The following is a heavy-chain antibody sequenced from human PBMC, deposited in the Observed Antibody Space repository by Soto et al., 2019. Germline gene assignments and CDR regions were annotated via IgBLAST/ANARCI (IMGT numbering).Heavy chain of an antibody. CDR3: AKVTSIGVAGGYFDY. CDR2: ISCNSGSI. Sequence: EVQLVESGGGLVQPGRSLRLSCAASGFTFDDYAMHWVRQAPGKGLEWVSGISCNSGSIGYADSVKGRFTISRDNAKNSLYLQMNSLRAEDTALYYCAKVTSIGVAGGYFDYWGQGTLVTVSS. J-gene: IGHJ4*02. D-gene: IGHD6-19*01. CDR1: GFTFDDYA. V-gene: IGHV3-9*01.